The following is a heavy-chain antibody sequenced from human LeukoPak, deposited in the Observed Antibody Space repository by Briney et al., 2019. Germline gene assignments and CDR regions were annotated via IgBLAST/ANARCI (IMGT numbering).Heavy chain of an antibody. Sequence: PGRSLRLSCEASRFTFEDYAMHWVRQVPGKGLEWVSGLSWHSERTGYADSVKGRFTISRDNAKNTLYLQMNSLRAEDTAVYHCAKTLRDLEWLTGELDVWGQGTAVTVSS. CDR2: LSWHSERT. J-gene: IGHJ6*02. V-gene: IGHV3-9*01. CDR1: RFTFEDYA. CDR3: AKTLRDLEWLTGELDV. D-gene: IGHD3-3*01.